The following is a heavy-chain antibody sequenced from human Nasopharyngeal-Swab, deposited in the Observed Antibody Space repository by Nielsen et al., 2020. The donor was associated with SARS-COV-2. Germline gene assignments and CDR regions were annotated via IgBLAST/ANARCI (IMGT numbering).Heavy chain of an antibody. J-gene: IGHJ6*03. CDR2: INHSGST. Sequence: WIRQPPGKGLEWIEEINHSGSTNYNPSLKSRVTISVDTSKNQSSLKLSSVTAADTAVYYCARADIVVVPAAPIYYMDVWGKGTTVTVSS. D-gene: IGHD2-2*01. V-gene: IGHV4-34*01. CDR3: ARADIVVVPAAPIYYMDV.